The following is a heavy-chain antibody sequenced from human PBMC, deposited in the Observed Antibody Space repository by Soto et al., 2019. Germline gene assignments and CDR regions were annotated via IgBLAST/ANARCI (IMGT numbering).Heavy chain of an antibody. CDR3: ARQCRGVTCHWFVP. D-gene: IGHD2-15*01. V-gene: IGHV4-59*08. CDR2: IYYTGNT. Sequence: SETLSLTCTVSGGSMTSYYWSWIRQPPGKGLEWIGFIYYTGNTKYNPSLKSRVTISVDTSKNLFSLKLKSVTAADTAVYYCARQCRGVTCHWFVPWGQGTLVT. CDR1: GGSMTSYY. J-gene: IGHJ5*02.